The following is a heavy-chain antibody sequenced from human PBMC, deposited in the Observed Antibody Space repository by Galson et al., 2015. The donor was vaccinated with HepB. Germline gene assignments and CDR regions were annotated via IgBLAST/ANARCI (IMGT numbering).Heavy chain of an antibody. D-gene: IGHD2-15*01. J-gene: IGHJ5*01. V-gene: IGHV5-51*01. CDR3: ARLGGYCSGGSCYGGWFDS. Sequence: QSGAEVKKPGESLKISCKGSGYNFTTYWIGWVRQMPGKVLEWMGISYPGDSDTRYSPSFQGQVTISADKSISTADLQWSSLKASDSAMYYCARLGGYCSGGSCYGGWFDSWGQGTLVTVSS. CDR2: SYPGDSDT. CDR1: GYNFTTYW.